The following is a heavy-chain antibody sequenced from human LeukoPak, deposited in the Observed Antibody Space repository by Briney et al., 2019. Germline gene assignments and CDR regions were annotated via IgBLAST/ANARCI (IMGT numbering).Heavy chain of an antibody. D-gene: IGHD2-15*01. Sequence: VASVKVSCKASGYTFTSYYMHWVRQAPGQGLEWMGIINPSGGSTSYAQKFQSRVTMTRDTSTSTVYMELSSLRSEDTAVYYCARDGTPGFYYYGMDVWGQGTTVTVSS. CDR2: INPSGGST. CDR3: ARDGTPGFYYYGMDV. V-gene: IGHV1-46*01. CDR1: GYTFTSYY. J-gene: IGHJ6*02.